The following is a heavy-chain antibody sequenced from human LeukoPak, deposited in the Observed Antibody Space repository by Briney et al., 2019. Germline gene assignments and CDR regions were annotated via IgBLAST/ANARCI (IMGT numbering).Heavy chain of an antibody. CDR3: AKGPGIAVAAIP. J-gene: IGHJ5*02. Sequence: GGSLRLSCEASGFTFSSYAMSWVRQAPGKGLEWVSAISGSGGSTYYADSVKGRFTISRDNSKNTLYLQMNSLRAEDTAVYYCAKGPGIAVAAIPWGQGTLVTVSS. CDR1: GFTFSSYA. CDR2: ISGSGGST. V-gene: IGHV3-23*01. D-gene: IGHD6-19*01.